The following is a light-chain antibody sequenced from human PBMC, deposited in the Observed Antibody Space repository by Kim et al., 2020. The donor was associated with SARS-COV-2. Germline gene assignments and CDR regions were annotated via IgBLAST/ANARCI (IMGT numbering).Light chain of an antibody. CDR3: SSYTSSSTWV. J-gene: IGLJ3*02. CDR2: DVS. V-gene: IGLV2-14*03. Sequence: QSALTQPASVSGSPGQSITISCTGTDSDVGDYNYVSWYQQHPGKAPKLMIYDVSQRPSGVANRFSGSKSGNTASLAISGLQAEDEAAYYCSSYTSSSTWVFGGGTKLTVL. CDR1: DSDVGDYNY.